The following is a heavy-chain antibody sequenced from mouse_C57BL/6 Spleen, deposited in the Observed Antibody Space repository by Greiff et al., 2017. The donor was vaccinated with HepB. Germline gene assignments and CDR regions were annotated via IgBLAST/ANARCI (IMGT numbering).Heavy chain of an antibody. CDR2: IWSGGST. CDR1: GFSFTSYG. Sequence: QVQLQQSGPGLVQPSQSLSITCTVSGFSFTSYGVHWVRQSPGKGLEWLGVIWSGGSTDYNAGFISRLSSSKDNSKSQVFVKMNRLQADDRAVYYCGRKDYGSSCYAMDYWGQGTSVSVSS. J-gene: IGHJ4*01. V-gene: IGHV2-2*01. CDR3: GRKDYGSSCYAMDY. D-gene: IGHD1-1*01.